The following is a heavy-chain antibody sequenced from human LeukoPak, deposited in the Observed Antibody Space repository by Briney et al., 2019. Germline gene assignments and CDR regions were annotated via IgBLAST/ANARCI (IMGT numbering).Heavy chain of an antibody. CDR2: ISSSSSYI. CDR3: ARGRQNSGSYSDAFDI. V-gene: IGHV3-21*01. Sequence: GGSLRLSCAGSGFTFSSYSMHWVRQAPGKGLEWVSSISSSSSYIHYADSLKGRFTISRDNARHSLYLQMNSLRAEDTAVYYCARGRQNSGSYSDAFDIWGQGTVVTVSS. J-gene: IGHJ3*02. CDR1: GFTFSSYS. D-gene: IGHD1-26*01.